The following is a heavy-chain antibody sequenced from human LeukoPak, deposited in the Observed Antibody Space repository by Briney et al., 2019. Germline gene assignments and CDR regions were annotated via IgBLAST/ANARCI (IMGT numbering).Heavy chain of an antibody. CDR1: GGSFSGYY. D-gene: IGHD6-19*01. CDR2: INHSGST. V-gene: IGHV4-34*01. J-gene: IGHJ5*02. Sequence: PSETLSLTCAVYGGSFSGYYWSWIRQPPGKGLEWIGEINHSGSTNYNPSLKSRVTISVDTSKNQFSLKLSSVTAADTAVYYCARGLYSSGWYHNGFDPWGQGTLVTVSS. CDR3: ARGLYSSGWYHNGFDP.